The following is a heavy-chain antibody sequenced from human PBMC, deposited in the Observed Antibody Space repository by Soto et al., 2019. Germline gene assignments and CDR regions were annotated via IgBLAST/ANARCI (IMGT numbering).Heavy chain of an antibody. J-gene: IGHJ4*02. CDR3: ARGRATREAILDY. V-gene: IGHV4-31*03. Sequence: SETLSLTCTVSGGSISSGGYYWSWIRQHPGKGLEWIGYIYYSGSTYYNPSLKSRVTISVDTSNNQFSLKLSSVTAADTAVYYCARGRATREAILDYWGQGTLVTVSS. CDR2: IYYSGST. CDR1: GGSISSGGYY.